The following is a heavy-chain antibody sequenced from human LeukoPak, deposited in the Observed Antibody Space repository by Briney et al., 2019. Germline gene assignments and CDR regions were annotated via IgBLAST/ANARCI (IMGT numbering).Heavy chain of an antibody. CDR2: IYPGDSDT. Sequence: GESLKISCKGSGYSFTSYWIGWVRQMPGKRLEWMGIIYPGDSDTRYSPSFQGQVTKSANKSISTAYLQWSSLKASDTAMYYCARLAEMATIWMGVWGQGTTVTVSS. J-gene: IGHJ6*02. V-gene: IGHV5-51*01. CDR1: GYSFTSYW. D-gene: IGHD5-24*01. CDR3: ARLAEMATIWMGV.